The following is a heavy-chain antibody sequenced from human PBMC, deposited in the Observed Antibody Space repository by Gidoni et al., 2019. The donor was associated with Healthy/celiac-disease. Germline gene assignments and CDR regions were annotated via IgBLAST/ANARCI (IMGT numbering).Heavy chain of an antibody. J-gene: IGHJ4*02. D-gene: IGHD1-1*01. CDR1: GFTVSSNY. V-gene: IGHV3-66*01. CDR2: IYSGGST. Sequence: EVQLVESGGGLVQPGGSLRLSCAASGFTVSSNYMSWVRQAPGKGLEWVSVIYSGGSTYYAESVKGRFTISRDNSKNTLYRQMNSLRAEDTAVYYCARDPNAKPNYWGQGTLVTVSS. CDR3: ARDPNAKPNY.